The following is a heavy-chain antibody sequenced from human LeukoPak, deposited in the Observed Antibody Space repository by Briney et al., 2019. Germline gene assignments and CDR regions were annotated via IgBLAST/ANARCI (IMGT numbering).Heavy chain of an antibody. V-gene: IGHV3-7*01. Sequence: GGSLRLSCAASGFTFSSYGMHWVRQAPGKGLEWVANIKQDGSEKYYVDSVKGRFTISRDNAKNSLYLQMNSLRAEDTAVYYCARRSGSGFGELLGYYYMDVWGKGTTVTVSS. J-gene: IGHJ6*03. CDR1: GFTFSSYG. CDR3: ARRSGSGFGELLGYYYMDV. D-gene: IGHD3-10*01. CDR2: IKQDGSEK.